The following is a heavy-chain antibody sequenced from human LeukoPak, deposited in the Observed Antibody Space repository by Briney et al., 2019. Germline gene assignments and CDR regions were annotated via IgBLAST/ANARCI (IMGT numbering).Heavy chain of an antibody. D-gene: IGHD4-23*01. CDR1: GFTFSSYA. V-gene: IGHV3-23*01. J-gene: IGHJ4*02. CDR2: ISGSGGST. Sequence: GGSLRLSCAASGFTFSSYAITWVRQAPGKGLEWVSAISGSGGSTYYADSVKGQFTISRDNSKNTVYLQMNSLRAEDTAVYYCGKEETTVVTPGLDYWGQGTLVTVSS. CDR3: GKEETTVVTPGLDY.